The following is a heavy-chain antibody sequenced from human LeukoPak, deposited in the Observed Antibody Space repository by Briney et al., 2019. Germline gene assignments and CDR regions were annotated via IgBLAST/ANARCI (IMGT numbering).Heavy chain of an antibody. Sequence: ASVKVSCKASGYTFTGYYMHWVRQAPGQGLEWMGWINPNSGGTNYAQKFQGRVTMTRDTSISTAYMELSRLRSDDTAVHYCASHTRRLYYYYMDVWGKGTTVTVSS. CDR3: ASHTRRLYYYYMDV. J-gene: IGHJ6*03. CDR1: GYTFTGYY. CDR2: INPNSGGT. V-gene: IGHV1-2*02.